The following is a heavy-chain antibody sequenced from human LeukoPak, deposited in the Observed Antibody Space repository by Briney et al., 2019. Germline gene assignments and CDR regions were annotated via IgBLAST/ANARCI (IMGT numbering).Heavy chain of an antibody. Sequence: KAGVSLRLSCAASGFTFSSYSMNWVRQAPGKGLEWVTSISSSSRYIYYADSVKGRFTISRDNAKNSLYLQMNSLRAEDTAVYYCARGGSDILTHHDYWGQGTLVTVSA. D-gene: IGHD3-9*01. J-gene: IGHJ4*02. V-gene: IGHV3-21*01. CDR2: ISSSSRYI. CDR3: ARGGSDILTHHDY. CDR1: GFTFSSYS.